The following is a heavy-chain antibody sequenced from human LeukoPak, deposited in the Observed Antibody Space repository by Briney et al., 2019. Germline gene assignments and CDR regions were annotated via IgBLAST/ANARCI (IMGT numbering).Heavy chain of an antibody. Sequence: SETLSLTCTVSGGSISSYYWSWIRQPAGKGLEWIGRIYTSGGTNYNPSFKSRVTMSVDTSKNQFSLELNSVTAADTAVYFCARGQQGYYYDSSGYPASFDYWGQGTLVTVPS. CDR2: IYTSGGT. J-gene: IGHJ4*02. D-gene: IGHD3-22*01. CDR3: ARGQQGYYYDSSGYPASFDY. CDR1: GGSISSYY. V-gene: IGHV4-4*07.